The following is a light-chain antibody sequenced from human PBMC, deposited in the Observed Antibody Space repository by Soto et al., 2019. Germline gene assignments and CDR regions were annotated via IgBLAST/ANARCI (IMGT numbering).Light chain of an antibody. V-gene: IGKV1-39*01. CDR3: QQACRTPWT. Sequence: DIQMTQSPTSLSASIGDRVTITGRASQNIGLSLNWLQQKPGRAPQLLIYATASWHSGDPSRFSGSGSGTDFTLTSSSLQSEEYATYYCQQACRTPWTVRQGPKVDIK. J-gene: IGKJ1*01. CDR2: ATA. CDR1: QNIGLS.